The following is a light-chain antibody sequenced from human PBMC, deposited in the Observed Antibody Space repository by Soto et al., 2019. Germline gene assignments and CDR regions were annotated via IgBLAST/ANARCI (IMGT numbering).Light chain of an antibody. V-gene: IGKV3-20*01. Sequence: EIVLTQSPGTLSLSPGERLTLSCRASQSATSSYLAWYQHKPGQAPRLLIYGASTKATGTPDRFSGSGSGTDFTLTISRLEPEDFAVYYCQQYGSSPFTFGPGTKVDIK. J-gene: IGKJ3*01. CDR1: QSATSSY. CDR2: GAS. CDR3: QQYGSSPFT.